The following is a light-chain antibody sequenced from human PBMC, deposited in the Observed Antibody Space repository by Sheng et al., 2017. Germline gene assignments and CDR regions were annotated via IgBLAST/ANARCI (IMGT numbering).Light chain of an antibody. Sequence: QSALTQPPSASGSPGQSVTISCTGSSSNIEKNYVSWYQQLPGMAPKLVIHRTDERPSRGPVDRFSGSKSGTSASLAISGLRPEDEAAYHCATWDDSQSGWVFGGGTRLTVL. CDR2: RTD. V-gene: IGLV1-47*01. J-gene: IGLJ3*02. CDR1: SSNIEKNY. CDR3: ATWDDSQSGWV.